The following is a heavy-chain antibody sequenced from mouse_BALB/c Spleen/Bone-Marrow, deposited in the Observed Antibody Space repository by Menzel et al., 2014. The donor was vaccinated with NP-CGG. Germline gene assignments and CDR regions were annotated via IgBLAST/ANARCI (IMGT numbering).Heavy chain of an antibody. D-gene: IGHD2-3*01. CDR1: GYTFTSYW. CDR3: TRDDGSPFAY. Sequence: VKLQESGAELVRPGASVKLSCKASGYTFTSYWINWVKQRPGQGLEWIGSIYPSDSYTNYNQKFKDKATLTVDKSSSTAYMQLSSPTSEDSAVYYCTRDDGSPFAYWGQGTLVTVSA. CDR2: IYPSDSYT. V-gene: IGHV1-69*02. J-gene: IGHJ3*01.